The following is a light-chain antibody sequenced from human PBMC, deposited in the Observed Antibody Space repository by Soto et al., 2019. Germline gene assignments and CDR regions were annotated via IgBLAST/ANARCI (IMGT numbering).Light chain of an antibody. Sequence: VLTQSPGTLSLSEGERATLSCRASQIVNINYLAWYQQKPGQAPRLLIYGASSRATGIPDRFSGCGPGTDFTLSISRLEPEDFAVYYCQQYGRSGTFGQGSNVDI. J-gene: IGKJ1*01. CDR2: GAS. CDR1: QIVNINY. CDR3: QQYGRSGT. V-gene: IGKV3-20*01.